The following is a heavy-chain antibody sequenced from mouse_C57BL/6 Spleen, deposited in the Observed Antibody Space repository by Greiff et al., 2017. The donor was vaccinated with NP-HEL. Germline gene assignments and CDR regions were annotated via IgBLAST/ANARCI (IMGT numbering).Heavy chain of an antibody. D-gene: IGHD1-1*01. Sequence: VQLQQPGAELVKPGASVKMSCKASGYTFTSYWITWVKQRPGQGLEWIGDIYPGSGSTNYNEKFKSKATLTVDTSSSTAYMQLSSLTSEDSAVYYCARSVYGSSPAWFAYWGQVTLVTVSA. V-gene: IGHV1-55*01. J-gene: IGHJ3*01. CDR1: GYTFTSYW. CDR2: IYPGSGST. CDR3: ARSVYGSSPAWFAY.